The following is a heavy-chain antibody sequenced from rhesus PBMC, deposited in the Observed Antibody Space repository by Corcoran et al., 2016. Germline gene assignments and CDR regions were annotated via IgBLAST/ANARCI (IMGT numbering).Heavy chain of an antibody. CDR3: ARLAGIAAVDY. V-gene: IGHV4-99*01. J-gene: IGHJ4*01. Sequence: QVQLQESGPGLVKPSETLSLTCAVSGYSISSGYYWGWIRQPPGKGLEYIGYISGSRGSTYSNPSLKSRVTISKDTSKNQFSLKLSSVTAADTAVYYCARLAGIAAVDYWGQGVLVTVSS. CDR1: GYSISSGYY. CDR2: ISGSRGST. D-gene: IGHD6-13*01.